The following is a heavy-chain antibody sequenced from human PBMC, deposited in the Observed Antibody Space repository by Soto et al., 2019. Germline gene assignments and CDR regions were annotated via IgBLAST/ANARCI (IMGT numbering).Heavy chain of an antibody. Sequence: QLQLQESGPGLVKPSETLSLTCTVSAGSISSGAYFWAWIRQPPGKGLEWIGIIDHSGTTFYNPYLKSGITISVDTSGNQFSLTVNSVTAADTAVYYCARQAGAGTAYDFFDYWGHGTLVTVSS. D-gene: IGHD3-10*01. CDR3: ARQAGAGTAYDFFDY. CDR1: AGSISSGAYF. J-gene: IGHJ4*01. CDR2: IDHSGTT. V-gene: IGHV4-39*01.